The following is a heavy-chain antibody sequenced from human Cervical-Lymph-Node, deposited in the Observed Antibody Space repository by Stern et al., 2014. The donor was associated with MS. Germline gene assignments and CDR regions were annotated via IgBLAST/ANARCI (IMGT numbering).Heavy chain of an antibody. V-gene: IGHV1-18*01. Sequence: VQLLESGAEVKKPGASVKVSCKASGYTFTNHGVSWVRQAPGQGLEWMGWISGYNGNTNSAQKLQGRVTMTADTSTSTVYMELRSLRSDDTAVYYCARVGPLYDSGGYYGYYYGMDVWGQGTTVTVSS. CDR3: ARVGPLYDSGGYYGYYYGMDV. CDR2: ISGYNGNT. D-gene: IGHD3-22*01. J-gene: IGHJ6*02. CDR1: GYTFTNHG.